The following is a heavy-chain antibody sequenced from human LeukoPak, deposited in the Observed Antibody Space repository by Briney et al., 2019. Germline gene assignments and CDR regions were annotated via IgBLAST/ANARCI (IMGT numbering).Heavy chain of an antibody. CDR3: AQWGNNMDV. CDR1: RGSSSSYY. V-gene: IGHV4-34*01. D-gene: IGHD3-16*01. J-gene: IGHJ6*03. CDR2: ITNSGST. Sequence: SQTLSPSRTLYRGSSSSYYCHCFCQPPGEGPEWLGEITNSGSTKYNPSLKSRVTISMDTSKNQFSLRLSSVTAADTAVYYCAQWGNNMDVGGKGTTVTVS.